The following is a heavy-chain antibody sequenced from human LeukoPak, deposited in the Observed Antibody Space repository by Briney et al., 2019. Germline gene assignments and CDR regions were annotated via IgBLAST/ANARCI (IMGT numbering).Heavy chain of an antibody. CDR2: ISAYNGNT. CDR1: GGTFSSYA. CDR3: ARDLVAYYYDSSGYYFDY. J-gene: IGHJ4*02. V-gene: IGHV1-18*01. Sequence: ASVKVSCKASGGTFSSYAISWVRQAPGQGLEWMGWISAYNGNTNYAQKLQGRVTMTTDTSTSTAYMELRSLRSDDTAVYYCARDLVAYYYDSSGYYFDYWGQGTLVTVSS. D-gene: IGHD3-22*01.